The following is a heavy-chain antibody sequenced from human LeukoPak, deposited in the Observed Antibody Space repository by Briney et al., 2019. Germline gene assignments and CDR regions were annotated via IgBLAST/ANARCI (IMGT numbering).Heavy chain of an antibody. CDR1: GFTFSSYG. D-gene: IGHD6-13*01. CDR2: IRYDGSNK. CDR3: AKDRGVYSSSWFLDY. V-gene: IGHV3-30*02. Sequence: GGSLRLSCAASGFTFSSYGMHWVRQAPGKGLEWVAFIRYDGSNKYYADSVKGRFTISRDNSKNTLYLQMNSLRAEDTAVYYCAKDRGVYSSSWFLDYWGQGTLVTVSS. J-gene: IGHJ4*02.